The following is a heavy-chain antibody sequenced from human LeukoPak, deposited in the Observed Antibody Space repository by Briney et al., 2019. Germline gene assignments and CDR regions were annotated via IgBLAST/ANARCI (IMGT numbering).Heavy chain of an antibody. CDR1: GGSISSSSYY. CDR3: ARYYYYDSSGYYYYFDY. Sequence: PSETLSLTCTVSGGSISSSSYYWGWIRHPPGKGLEWIGSIYYSGSTYYNPSLKSRVTISVDTSKNQFSLKLGSVTAADTAVYYCARYYYYDSSGYYYYFDYWGQGTLVTVSS. D-gene: IGHD3-22*01. V-gene: IGHV4-39*01. J-gene: IGHJ4*02. CDR2: IYYSGST.